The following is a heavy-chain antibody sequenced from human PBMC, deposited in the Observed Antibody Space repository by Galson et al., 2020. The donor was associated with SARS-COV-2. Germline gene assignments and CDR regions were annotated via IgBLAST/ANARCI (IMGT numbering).Heavy chain of an antibody. D-gene: IGHD1-26*01. V-gene: IGHV4-34*01. Sequence: SETLSLTCAVYGGSFSGSYWSWIRQPPGKGLEWIGEINHSGSTNYNPSLKSRVTISVDTSKNQFSLKLSSVTAADTAVYYCARERIVGARPYYYYYGMDVWGQGTTVTVSS. CDR3: ARERIVGARPYYYYYGMDV. CDR2: INHSGST. CDR1: GGSFSGSY. J-gene: IGHJ6*02.